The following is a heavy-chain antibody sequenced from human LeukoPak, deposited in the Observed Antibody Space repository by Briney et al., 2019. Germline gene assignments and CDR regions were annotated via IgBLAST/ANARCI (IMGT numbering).Heavy chain of an antibody. CDR2: ISSSSSYI. CDR1: GFTFSSYS. J-gene: IGHJ4*02. V-gene: IGHV3-21*01. D-gene: IGHD6-13*01. Sequence: GGSLRLSCAASGFTFSSYSMNWVRQAPGKGLEWVSSISSSSSYIYYAVSVKGRFTISRDNAKNSLYLQMNSLRAEDTAVYYCARSFDSSSWYFIATNFDYWGQGTLVTVSS. CDR3: ARSFDSSSWYFIATNFDY.